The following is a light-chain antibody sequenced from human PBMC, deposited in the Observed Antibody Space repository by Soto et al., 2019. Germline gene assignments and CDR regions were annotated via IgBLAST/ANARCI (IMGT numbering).Light chain of an antibody. Sequence: EIVMTQSPATLSVSPGEGATLSCRASQSVRSNLAWYQRKPGQAPRLLIYGASTRATGIPARFSGSGSGTEFTLTISSLQSEDFAVYYCQQYNNWPPFTFGPGTKVDIK. CDR1: QSVRSN. CDR3: QQYNNWPPFT. J-gene: IGKJ3*01. V-gene: IGKV3-15*01. CDR2: GAS.